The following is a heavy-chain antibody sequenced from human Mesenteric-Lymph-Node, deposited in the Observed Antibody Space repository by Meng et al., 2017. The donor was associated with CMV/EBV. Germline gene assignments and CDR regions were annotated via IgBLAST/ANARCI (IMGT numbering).Heavy chain of an antibody. CDR1: GFSLSTSGGG. Sequence: CTFSGFSLSTSGGGVGWIRQPPGKALEWLALIYWDDDERYSPSLRSRLTITKDTSRNQVVLTMTNMDPVDTGTYYCARSQAVHYFDYWGQGTLVTVSS. CDR3: ARSQAVHYFDY. J-gene: IGHJ4*02. V-gene: IGHV2-5*02. CDR2: IYWDDDE.